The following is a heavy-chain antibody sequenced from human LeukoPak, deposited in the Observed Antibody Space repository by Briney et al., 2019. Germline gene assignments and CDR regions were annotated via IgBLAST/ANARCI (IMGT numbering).Heavy chain of an antibody. J-gene: IGHJ4*02. CDR2: IYPGDSDT. D-gene: IGHD3-10*01. V-gene: IGHV5-51*01. CDR1: GYSFTSYW. CDR3: ARCARFGELLYYYFDY. Sequence: GESLKISCKGSGYSFTSYWIGWVRQMPGKGLEWMGIIYPGDSDTRYSPSFQGQVTISADKSISTAYLQWSSLKASDTAMYYCARCARFGELLYYYFDYWGQGTLVTVSS.